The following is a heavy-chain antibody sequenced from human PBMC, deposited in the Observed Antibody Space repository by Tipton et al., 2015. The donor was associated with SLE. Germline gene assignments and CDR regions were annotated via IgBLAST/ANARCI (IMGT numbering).Heavy chain of an antibody. J-gene: IGHJ3*01. V-gene: IGHV4-61*02. Sequence: TLSLTCTVSGGSISSGSYYWSWIRQPAGKALVWIGRIYTSGSTNYNPSLKSRVTISVDTSKNQFSLNLSSVTAADTAVYYCARGSGGTSGGWGQGTMVTVSS. CDR3: ARGSGGTSGG. D-gene: IGHD3-10*01. CDR1: GGSISSGSYY. CDR2: IYTSGST.